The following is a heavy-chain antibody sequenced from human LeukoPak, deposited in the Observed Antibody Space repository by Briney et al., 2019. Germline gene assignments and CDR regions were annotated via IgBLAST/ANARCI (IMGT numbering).Heavy chain of an antibody. CDR2: ISYDGSNK. Sequence: GGSLRLSCAASGFTFSSYGMHWVRQAPGKGLEWVAVISYDGSNKYYADSVKGRFTISRDNAKNTLHLQMDSLTVEDTAVYYCAVSNWMDPWGQGTLVTVSS. J-gene: IGHJ5*02. CDR3: AVSNWMDP. CDR1: GFTFSSYG. V-gene: IGHV3-30*03.